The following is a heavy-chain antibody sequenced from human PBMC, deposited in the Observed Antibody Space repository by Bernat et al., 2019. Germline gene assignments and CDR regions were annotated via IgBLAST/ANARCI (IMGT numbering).Heavy chain of an antibody. Sequence: EVQLVESGGGLVKPGGSLRLSCEGSGFIFSNAWMNWVRQAPGKGLEWVGRIKSKPDGETIDYAAPVKGRFSISRDDSKNKVFLEMNSLKTEDIAVYYCATGGYFFDYWGQGTLVSVSP. V-gene: IGHV3-15*07. CDR2: IKSKPDGETI. CDR1: GFIFSNAW. CDR3: ATGGYFFDY. J-gene: IGHJ4*02.